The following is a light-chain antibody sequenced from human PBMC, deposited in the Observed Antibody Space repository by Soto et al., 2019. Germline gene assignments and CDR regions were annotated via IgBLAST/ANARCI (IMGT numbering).Light chain of an antibody. CDR1: QSIASSX. V-gene: IGKV3-20*01. J-gene: IGKJ4*01. CDR2: RTF. CDR3: QQFSRPPLT. Sequence: EIVLTQSPGXXSLSPGERATXXXRASQSIASSXLAWYQQKPGQPPRLLLYRTFNRATGIPDRXXGSGSGTDFTLTISRLEPEDFAVYFCQQFSRPPLTFGGGTKVEI.